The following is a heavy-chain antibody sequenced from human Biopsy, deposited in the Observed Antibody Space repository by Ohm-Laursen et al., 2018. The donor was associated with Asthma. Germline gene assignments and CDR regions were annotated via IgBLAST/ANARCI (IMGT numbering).Heavy chain of an antibody. V-gene: IGHV3-33*06. CDR3: AKVQAGYYYYYDVDV. CDR2: IWYDGTNK. J-gene: IGHJ6*02. Sequence: SLRLSCTASGFTFSYYGMHWVRQAPGKGLEWVAVIWYDGTNKYYGDSVKGRFTISRDNSKNTLYLQMNTLSAEDTAVYYCAKVQAGYYYYYDVDVWGQGTTVTVSS. D-gene: IGHD4-11*01. CDR1: GFTFSYYG.